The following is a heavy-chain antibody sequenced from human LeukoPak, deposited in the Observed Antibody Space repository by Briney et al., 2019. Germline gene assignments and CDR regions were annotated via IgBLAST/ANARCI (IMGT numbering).Heavy chain of an antibody. CDR1: GGSISSGSYY. J-gene: IGHJ6*03. V-gene: IGHV4-61*02. CDR3: ARTYCGGDCRGYYYHYYMDV. CDR2: IYTSGST. Sequence: SQTLSLTCTVSGGSISSGSYYWRWFRQPAGKGLEWIGRIYTSGSTNYNPSLKSRVTISVDRSKNQFSLKLSSVTAADTAVYYCARTYCGGDCRGYYYHYYMDVWGKGTTVTISS. D-gene: IGHD2-21*02.